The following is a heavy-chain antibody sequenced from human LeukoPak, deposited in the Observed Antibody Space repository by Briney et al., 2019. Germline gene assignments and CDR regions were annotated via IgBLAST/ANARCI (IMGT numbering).Heavy chain of an antibody. J-gene: IGHJ4*02. CDR2: ISSSSSTI. CDR3: ARAVGRSSSWTPIPGGDFDY. Sequence: GGSLRLSSAASGFTFSSYEMNWVRQAPGKGLEWVSYISSSSSTIYYADSVKGRFTISRDNAKNSLYLQMNSLRAEDTAVYYCARAVGRSSSWTPIPGGDFDYWGQGTLVTVSS. CDR1: GFTFSSYE. V-gene: IGHV3-48*03. D-gene: IGHD2-2*01.